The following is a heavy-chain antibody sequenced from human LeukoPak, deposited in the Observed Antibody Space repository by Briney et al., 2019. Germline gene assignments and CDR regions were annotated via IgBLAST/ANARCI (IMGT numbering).Heavy chain of an antibody. D-gene: IGHD3-10*01. CDR1: GLTFDDYA. CDR2: ISWNSGSI. V-gene: IGHV3-9*01. J-gene: IGHJ4*02. Sequence: PGRSLRLSCAASGLTFDDYAMHWVRQAPGKGLEWVSGISWNSGSIGYADSVKGRFTISRDNAKNSLYLQMNSLRAEDTAVYYCARSFGELFPNDYWGQGTLVTVSS. CDR3: ARSFGELFPNDY.